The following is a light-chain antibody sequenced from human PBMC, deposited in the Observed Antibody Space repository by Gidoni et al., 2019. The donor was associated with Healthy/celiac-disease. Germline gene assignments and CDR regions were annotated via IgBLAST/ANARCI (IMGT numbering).Light chain of an antibody. CDR3: QQSYSTLYT. CDR1: QSISSY. Sequence: DIQITQSPSSLSASVGDRVTITCRASQSISSYLNWYQQKPGKAPKLLIYAASSLQRGVPSRFSGNRSGTDFTLTISSLQPEDFATYYCQQSYSTLYTFGQGTKMEIK. CDR2: AAS. J-gene: IGKJ2*01. V-gene: IGKV1-39*01.